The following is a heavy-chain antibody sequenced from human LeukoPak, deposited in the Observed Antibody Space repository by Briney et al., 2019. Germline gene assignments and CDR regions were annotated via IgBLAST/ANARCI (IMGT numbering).Heavy chain of an antibody. CDR2: ISPTGGAI. CDR3: ASGIRERGFDY. D-gene: IGHD1-1*01. V-gene: IGHV3-21*01. J-gene: IGHJ4*02. CDR1: GFTLSTSA. Sequence: GGSLRLSCAASGFTLSTSAMNWVRQAPGRGLEWVSSISPTGGAIFYADSLRGRFTISRDNAKNSLYLQMNSLRAEDTALYFCASGIRERGFDYWGQGTLVTVSS.